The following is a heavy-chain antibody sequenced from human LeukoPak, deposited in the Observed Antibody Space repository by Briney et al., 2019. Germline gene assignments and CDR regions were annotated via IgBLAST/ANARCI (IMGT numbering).Heavy chain of an antibody. CDR2: INHSGST. J-gene: IGHJ4*02. Sequence: SETLSLTCAVYGGSFSGYYWSWIRQPPGKGLEWIGEINHSGSTNYNPSLKSRVTISVDTSKNQFSLKLSSVTAADTAVYYCARVKPITMIVGDFDYWGQGTLVTVSS. CDR3: ARVKPITMIVGDFDY. D-gene: IGHD3-22*01. V-gene: IGHV4-34*01. CDR1: GGSFSGYY.